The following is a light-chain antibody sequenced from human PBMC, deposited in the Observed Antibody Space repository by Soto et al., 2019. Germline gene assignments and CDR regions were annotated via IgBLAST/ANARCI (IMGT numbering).Light chain of an antibody. V-gene: IGKV3-20*01. J-gene: IGKJ1*01. CDR3: QHFGGSGWT. CDR2: AAS. Sequence: PGESTTLSCTASQSVSRSDLAWYLQKPGQAPRLLIYAASSRATGIPDRFSGSGSGTDFSLTISRLEPEDFAVYYCQHFGGSGWTFGQGTKVEIK. CDR1: QSVSRSD.